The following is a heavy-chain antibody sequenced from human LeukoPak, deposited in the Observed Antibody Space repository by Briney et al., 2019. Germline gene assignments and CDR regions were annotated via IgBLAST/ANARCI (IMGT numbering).Heavy chain of an antibody. V-gene: IGHV3-23*01. D-gene: IGHD1-26*01. CDR1: GFTFSSYA. Sequence: GGSPRLSCAASGFTFSSYAMNWVRQAPGKGLEWVSGISGSGSNTYYADSVMGRFTISRDNSKNTLYLQMNSLRAEDTAVYYCAKDVLSGTYYYFDQWGQGTLVTVSS. CDR3: AKDVLSGTYYYFDQ. CDR2: ISGSGSNT. J-gene: IGHJ4*02.